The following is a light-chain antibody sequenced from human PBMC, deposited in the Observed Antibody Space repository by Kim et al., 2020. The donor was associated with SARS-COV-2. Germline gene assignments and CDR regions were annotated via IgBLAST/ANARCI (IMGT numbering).Light chain of an antibody. CDR1: QTVSTSY. CDR2: DAS. Sequence: PGERATLSCRASQTVSTSYLAWYQQKPGQAPRLLINDASRRATGIPDRFSGSGSGTDFTLTISRLEPEDFAVYYCQQYASSPTTFGGGTK. CDR3: QQYASSPTT. J-gene: IGKJ4*01. V-gene: IGKV3-20*01.